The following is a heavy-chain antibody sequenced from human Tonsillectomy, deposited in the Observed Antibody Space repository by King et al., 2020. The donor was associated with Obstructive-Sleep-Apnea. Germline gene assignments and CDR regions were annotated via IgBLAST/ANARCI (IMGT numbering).Heavy chain of an antibody. V-gene: IGHV3-48*01. J-gene: IGHJ4*02. CDR3: ARGPYYYDTSGYYPFPFDY. D-gene: IGHD3-22*01. CDR2: NSSRGTNI. Sequence: VQLVESGGGLVQPGGSLRLSCAASGFTFSTYGINWVRQAPGKGLEWISYNSSRGTNIYYADSLKGRFTISRDNAENSLYLLMNSLRVEDTAVYYCARGPYYYDTSGYYPFPFDYWGQGTLVTVSS. CDR1: GFTFSTYG.